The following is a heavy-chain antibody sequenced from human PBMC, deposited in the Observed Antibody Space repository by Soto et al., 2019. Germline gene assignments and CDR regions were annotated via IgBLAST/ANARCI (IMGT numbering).Heavy chain of an antibody. CDR3: AKFHDDFWSGYTRFDY. Sequence: GGSLRLSCAASGFTFSSYAMSWVRQAPGKGLEWVSAISGSGGSTYYADSVKGRFTISRDNSKNTLYLQMNSLRAEDTAVYYCAKFHDDFWSGYTRFDYWGQGTLVTVSS. CDR2: ISGSGGST. D-gene: IGHD3-3*01. J-gene: IGHJ4*02. CDR1: GFTFSSYA. V-gene: IGHV3-23*01.